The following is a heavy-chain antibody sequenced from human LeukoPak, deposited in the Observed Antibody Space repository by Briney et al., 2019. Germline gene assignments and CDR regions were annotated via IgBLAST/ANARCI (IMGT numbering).Heavy chain of an antibody. CDR1: GYTLPELS. CDR2: FDPEDGET. Sequence: ASVKLSCKVSGYTLPELSMHWVRQAPGKGLEWMGGFDPEDGETIYAQKFQGRVTMTEDTSTDTAYMELSSLRSEDTAVYYCATFPAQYSSSWYYFDYWGQGTLVTVSS. CDR3: ATFPAQYSSSWYYFDY. J-gene: IGHJ4*02. V-gene: IGHV1-24*01. D-gene: IGHD6-13*01.